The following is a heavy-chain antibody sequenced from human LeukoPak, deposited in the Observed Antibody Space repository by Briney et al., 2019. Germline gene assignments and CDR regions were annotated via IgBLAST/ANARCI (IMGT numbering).Heavy chain of an antibody. CDR3: ARDTGGSYYYYYYMDV. Sequence: GGSLRLSCAASGFTFSSYGMRWVRQAPGKGLEWVSAISGSGGSTYYADSVKGRFTISRDNAKNSLYLQMNSLRAEDTAVYYCARDTGGSYYYYYYMDVWGKGTTVTVSS. J-gene: IGHJ6*03. D-gene: IGHD1-26*01. CDR1: GFTFSSYG. CDR2: ISGSGGST. V-gene: IGHV3-23*01.